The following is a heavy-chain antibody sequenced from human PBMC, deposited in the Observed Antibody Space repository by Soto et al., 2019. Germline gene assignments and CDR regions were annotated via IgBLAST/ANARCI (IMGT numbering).Heavy chain of an antibody. V-gene: IGHV1-18*01. D-gene: IGHD6-6*01. J-gene: IGHJ4*02. CDR1: GYGFTTYG. CDR2: LSAHNGNT. Sequence: QVHLVQSGAEVKKPGASVKVSCKGSGYGFTTYGITWVRQAPGQGLEWMAWLSAHNGNTNYAQNPQGRDTVTRDTSTRTAYMELRSLSSDDTAVYYCARGRDGDYWGQGALVTVSS. CDR3: ARGRDGDY.